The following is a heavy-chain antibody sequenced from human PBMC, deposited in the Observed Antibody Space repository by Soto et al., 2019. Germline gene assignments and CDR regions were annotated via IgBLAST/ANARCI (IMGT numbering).Heavy chain of an antibody. CDR1: EFTFSSYA. V-gene: IGHV3-23*01. CDR3: ARDHPPGGDYDLRSPSSYYMDV. Sequence: PGGSLRLSCAASEFTFSSYAMSWVRQAPGKGLEWVSAISGSGGSTYYADSVKGRFTISRDNAKNSLYLQMNSLRAEDTAVYYCARDHPPGGDYDLRSPSSYYMDVWGKGTTVTVSS. CDR2: ISGSGGST. J-gene: IGHJ6*03. D-gene: IGHD4-17*01.